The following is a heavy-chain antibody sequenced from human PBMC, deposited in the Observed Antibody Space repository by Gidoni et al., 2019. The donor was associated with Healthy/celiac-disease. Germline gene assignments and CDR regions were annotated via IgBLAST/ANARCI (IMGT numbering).Heavy chain of an antibody. V-gene: IGHV3-74*01. CDR2: INSDGSST. D-gene: IGHD2-15*01. J-gene: IGHJ4*02. Sequence: EVQLVESGGGLVQPGGSLRLSCAASGFTFSSYWMHWVRQAPGKGLVWVSRINSDGSSTSYADSVKGRFTISRDNAKNTLYLQMNSLRAEDTAVYYCARVGMVGVVVAGHFDYWGQGTLVTVSS. CDR1: GFTFSSYW. CDR3: ARVGMVGVVVAGHFDY.